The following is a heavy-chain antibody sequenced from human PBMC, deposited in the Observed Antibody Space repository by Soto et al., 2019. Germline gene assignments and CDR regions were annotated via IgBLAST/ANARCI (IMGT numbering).Heavy chain of an antibody. Sequence: QVQLQESGPGLVKPSQTLSLTCTVSGGSISSGDYYWSWIRQPPGKGLEWIGYIYYSGSTYYTRSLKSRVTISVGTSKNQFSLKLSSVTAADTAVYYCARERPDGSRLDPWGQGTLVTVSS. CDR1: GGSISSGDYY. D-gene: IGHD6-13*01. J-gene: IGHJ5*02. V-gene: IGHV4-30-4*01. CDR2: IYYSGST. CDR3: ARERPDGSRLDP.